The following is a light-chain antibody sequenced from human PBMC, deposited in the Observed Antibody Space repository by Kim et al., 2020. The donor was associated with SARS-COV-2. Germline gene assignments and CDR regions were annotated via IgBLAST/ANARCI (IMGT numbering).Light chain of an antibody. V-gene: IGKV3-20*01. CDR2: GAS. CDR3: QQYGSSPLT. CDR1: RSVSSSY. Sequence: EIVLTQSPGTLSLSPGERATLSCRASRSVSSSYLAWYQQKPGQAPRLLIYGASSRATGIPDRISGSGSGTDFTLTISRLEPEDFAVYYCQQYGSSPLTFGQGTKVDIK. J-gene: IGKJ1*01.